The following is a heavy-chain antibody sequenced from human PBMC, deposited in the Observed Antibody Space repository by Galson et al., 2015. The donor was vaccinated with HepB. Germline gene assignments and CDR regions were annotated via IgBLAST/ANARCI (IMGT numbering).Heavy chain of an antibody. CDR2: ISYDGSNK. V-gene: IGHV3-30*18. D-gene: IGHD3-22*01. CDR1: GFTFSSYA. CDR3: AKAHDPYDSGDYYGY. Sequence: SLRLSCAASGFTFSSYAIHWVRQAPGKGLEWVAVISYDGSNKYYADSVKGRFTISRDNSKNTVYLQMNSLRAEDTAVYYCAKAHDPYDSGDYYGYWGQGTLVTVSS. J-gene: IGHJ4*02.